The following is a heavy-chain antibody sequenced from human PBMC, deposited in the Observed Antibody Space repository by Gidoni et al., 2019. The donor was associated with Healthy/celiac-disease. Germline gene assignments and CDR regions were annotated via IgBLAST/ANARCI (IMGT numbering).Heavy chain of an antibody. V-gene: IGHV4-39*01. Sequence: GLEWIASIYYRGSTYYNPSLKSRVTISVDTSKNQFSLKLSSVTAADTAVYYCASSVLRFSNYFDYWGQGTLVTVSS. CDR2: IYYRGST. CDR3: ASSVLRFSNYFDY. D-gene: IGHD3-3*01. J-gene: IGHJ4*02.